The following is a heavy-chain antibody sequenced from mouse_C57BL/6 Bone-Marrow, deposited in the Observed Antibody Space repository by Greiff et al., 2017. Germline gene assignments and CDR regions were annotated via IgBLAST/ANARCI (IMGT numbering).Heavy chain of an antibody. CDR1: GYNFTSYW. D-gene: IGHD1-1*02. J-gene: IGHJ4*01. CDR2: IDPSDSYT. V-gene: IGHV1-69*01. CDR3: ARWVGPEFYDTMDY. Sequence: VQLQQPGAELVMPGASVKLSCKASGYNFTSYWMPWVKQRPGQGLEWIGEIDPSDSYTYYNQQLKGKSTLTVDKSSSAAYMQLSSLTSEDSAFYYCARWVGPEFYDTMDYWGQGTSGTVSS.